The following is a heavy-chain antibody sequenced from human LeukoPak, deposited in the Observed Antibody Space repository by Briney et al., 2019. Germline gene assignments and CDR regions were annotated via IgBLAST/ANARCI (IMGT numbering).Heavy chain of an antibody. CDR2: ISGSGVST. J-gene: IGHJ4*02. V-gene: IGHV3-23*01. CDR1: GFTFSSFA. Sequence: GGSPRLSCAASGFTFSSFAMSWVRQAPGEGLEWVSGISGSGVSTDFADSVKGRFTISRDNSKNTLYLQMNSLRVGDTAIYYCAKGFGYRGYDRGKFDYWGQGTPAPVSS. CDR3: AKGFGYRGYDRGKFDY. D-gene: IGHD5-12*01.